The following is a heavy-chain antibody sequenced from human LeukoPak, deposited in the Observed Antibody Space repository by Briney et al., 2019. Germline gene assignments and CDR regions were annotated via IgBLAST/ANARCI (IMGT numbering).Heavy chain of an antibody. CDR1: GFTFSSYE. D-gene: IGHD3-22*01. J-gene: IGHJ6*03. CDR2: ISSSGSTI. Sequence: GGSLRLSCAASGFTFSSYEMNWVRQAPGKGLEWVSYISSSGSTIYYADSVKGRFTISRDNAKNSLYLQMNSLRAEDTAVYYCARQYYDSSGYWAYYYYYMDVWGKGTTVTVSS. CDR3: ARQYYDSSGYWAYYYYYMDV. V-gene: IGHV3-48*03.